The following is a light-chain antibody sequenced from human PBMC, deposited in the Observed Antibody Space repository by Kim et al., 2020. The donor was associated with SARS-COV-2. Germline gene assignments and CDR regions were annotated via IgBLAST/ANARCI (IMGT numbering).Light chain of an antibody. CDR2: YDS. Sequence: PGRVAYVTSGRTSMESKNGHWYQQQPGQAPVLVIFYDSDRPSGIPERFSGSNSGNTATLTISRVEAGDEADYYCHVWDSTSDHVFGTGTKVTVL. J-gene: IGLJ1*01. V-gene: IGLV3-21*04. CDR3: HVWDSTSDHV. CDR1: SMESKN.